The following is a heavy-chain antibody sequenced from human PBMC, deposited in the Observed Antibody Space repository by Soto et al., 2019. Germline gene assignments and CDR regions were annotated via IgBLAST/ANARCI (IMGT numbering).Heavy chain of an antibody. V-gene: IGHV3-21*01. CDR3: ARFTIFGVVIIPNRMDV. CDR1: GFTFSSYS. J-gene: IGHJ6*02. CDR2: ISSSSSYI. D-gene: IGHD3-3*01. Sequence: PGGSLRLSCAASGFTFSSYSMNWVRQAPGKGLEWVSSISSSSSYIYYADSVKGRFTISRDNAKNSLYLQMNSLRAEDTAVYYCARFTIFGVVIIPNRMDVWGQGTTVTVSS.